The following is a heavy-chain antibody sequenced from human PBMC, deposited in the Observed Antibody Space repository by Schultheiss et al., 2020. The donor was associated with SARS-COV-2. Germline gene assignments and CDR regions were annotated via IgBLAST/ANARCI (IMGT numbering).Heavy chain of an antibody. D-gene: IGHD2-2*02. CDR2: INPNSGGT. J-gene: IGHJ4*02. V-gene: IGHV1-2*02. Sequence: ASVKVSCKASGYTFTGYYMHWVRQAPGQGLEWMGWINPNSGGTNYAQKFQGRVTMTRDTSISTAYMELSRLRSDDTAVYYCARGGYCSSTSCYRPFDYWGQGTLVTGSS. CDR3: ARGGYCSSTSCYRPFDY. CDR1: GYTFTGYY.